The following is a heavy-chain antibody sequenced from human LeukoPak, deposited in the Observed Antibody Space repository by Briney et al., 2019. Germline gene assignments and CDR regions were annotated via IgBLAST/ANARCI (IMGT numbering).Heavy chain of an antibody. CDR2: ISAYNGNT. J-gene: IGHJ4*02. Sequence: ASVKVSCKASGYTFTGYYMHWVRQAPGQGLEWMGWISAYNGNTNYAQKLQGRVTMTTDTSTSTAYMELRSLRSDDTAVYYCARDPFSFRPLDYWGQGTLVTVSS. D-gene: IGHD3-16*02. CDR3: ARDPFSFRPLDY. CDR1: GYTFTGYY. V-gene: IGHV1-18*04.